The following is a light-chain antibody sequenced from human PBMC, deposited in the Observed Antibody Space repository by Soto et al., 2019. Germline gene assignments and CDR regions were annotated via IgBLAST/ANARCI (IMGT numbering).Light chain of an antibody. CDR2: GAS. V-gene: IGKV3-20*01. CDR1: QSISSW. J-gene: IGKJ1*01. CDR3: QPYGSSPRT. Sequence: TQAQITVAASVGDRVTITCRASQSISSWLAWYQQKPGQAPRLLIYGASTRATGIPDRFSGSGSGTDFTLTISRLEPEDFAVYYCQPYGSSPRTFGQGTKVDIK.